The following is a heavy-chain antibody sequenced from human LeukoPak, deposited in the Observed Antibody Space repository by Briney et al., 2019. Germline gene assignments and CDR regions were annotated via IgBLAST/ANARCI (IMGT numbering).Heavy chain of an antibody. D-gene: IGHD4-23*01. V-gene: IGHV3-21*01. J-gene: IGHJ4*02. CDR1: GFTFSSYS. Sequence: GGSLRLSCAASGFTFSSYSMNWVRQAPGKGLEWVSSISSSSSYIYYADSVKGRFTISRDNAKNSLYLQMNSLRAEDTAVYYGARNGVHDYGGNPLDYWGQGTLVTVSS. CDR3: ARNGVHDYGGNPLDY. CDR2: ISSSSSYI.